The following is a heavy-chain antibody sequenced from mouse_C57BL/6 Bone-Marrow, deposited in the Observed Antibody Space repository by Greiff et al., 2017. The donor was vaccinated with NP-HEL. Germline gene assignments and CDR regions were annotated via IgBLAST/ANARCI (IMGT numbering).Heavy chain of an antibody. CDR2: IHPNSGST. J-gene: IGHJ4*01. CDR3: APLLLRRDY. D-gene: IGHD1-1*01. CDR1: GYTFTSYW. Sequence: LQESGAELVKPGASVKLSCKASGYTFTSYWMHWVKQRPGQGLEWIGMIHPNSGSTNYNEKFKSKATLTVDKSSSTSYMQLSSLTSEDSAVYYCAPLLLRRDYWGQGTSVTVSS. V-gene: IGHV1-64*01.